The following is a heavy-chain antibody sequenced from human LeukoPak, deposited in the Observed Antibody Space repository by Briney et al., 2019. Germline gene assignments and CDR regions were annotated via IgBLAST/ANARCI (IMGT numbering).Heavy chain of an antibody. CDR2: ISAGGSTT. D-gene: IGHD3-22*01. CDR3: AKGTMDGGQYYYDSSGYLDY. Sequence: GGSLRLSCAASGFTFSSYAMSWVRQAPGKGLEWVSSISAGGSTTYYADSVKGRFTISRDNSKSTLFLQMNSLRAEDTATYYCAKGTMDGGQYYYDSSGYLDYWGQGTLVTVSS. V-gene: IGHV3-23*01. J-gene: IGHJ4*02. CDR1: GFTFSSYA.